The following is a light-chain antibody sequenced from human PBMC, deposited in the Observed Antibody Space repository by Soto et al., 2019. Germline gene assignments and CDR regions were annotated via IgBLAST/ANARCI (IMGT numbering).Light chain of an antibody. Sequence: QSALTQPASVSGSPGQSITISCTGTSSGVGSYNLVSWYQQHPGKAPKLMIYEGSKRPSGVSNRFSGSKSGNTASLTISGLQAEDEADYYCCSYAGSSTFANYVFGTGTKVTVL. V-gene: IGLV2-23*03. CDR3: CSYAGSSTFANYV. CDR1: SSGVGSYNL. J-gene: IGLJ1*01. CDR2: EGS.